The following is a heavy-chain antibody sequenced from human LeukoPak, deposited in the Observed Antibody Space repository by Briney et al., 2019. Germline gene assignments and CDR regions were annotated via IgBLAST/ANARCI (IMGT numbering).Heavy chain of an antibody. CDR2: IRYDGSNK. J-gene: IGHJ4*02. V-gene: IGHV3-30*02. Sequence: GGSLRLSCAASGFTFSSYGMHWVRQAPGKGLEWVAFIRYDGSNKYYADSVKGRFTISRDNSKNTLYLQMNSLRAEDTAVYYCARDPTYYLRYGYFDSWGQGILVTVSS. D-gene: IGHD1-26*01. CDR3: ARDPTYYLRYGYFDS. CDR1: GFTFSSYG.